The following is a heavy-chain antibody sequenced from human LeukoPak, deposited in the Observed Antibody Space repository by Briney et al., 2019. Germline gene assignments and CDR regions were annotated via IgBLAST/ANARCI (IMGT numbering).Heavy chain of an antibody. D-gene: IGHD1-26*01. CDR1: SGSFSGYY. CDR2: INHSGST. CDR3: ARSLGSLPRDNAFDI. Sequence: PSETLSLTCAVYSGSFSGYYWSWIRQPPGKGLEWIGEINHSGSTNYNPSLKSRVTISVDTSKNQFSLKLSSVTAADTAVYYCARSLGSLPRDNAFDIWGQGTMVTVSS. V-gene: IGHV4-34*01. J-gene: IGHJ3*02.